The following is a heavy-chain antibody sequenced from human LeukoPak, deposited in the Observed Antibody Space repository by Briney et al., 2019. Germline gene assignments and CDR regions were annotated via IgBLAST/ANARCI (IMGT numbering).Heavy chain of an antibody. D-gene: IGHD2-2*02. CDR1: GGSFSGYY. CDR3: ARGRRVVPAAIGRTEYFQH. J-gene: IGHJ1*01. V-gene: IGHV4-34*01. Sequence: SETLSLTCAVYGGSFSGYYWSWIRQPPGKGLEWIGEINHSGSTNYNPSLKSRVTISVDASKNQFSLKLSSVTAADTAVYYCARGRRVVPAAIGRTEYFQHWGQGTLVTVSS. CDR2: INHSGST.